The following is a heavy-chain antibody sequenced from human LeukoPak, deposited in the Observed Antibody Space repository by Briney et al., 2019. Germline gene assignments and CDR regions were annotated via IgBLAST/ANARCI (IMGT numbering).Heavy chain of an antibody. J-gene: IGHJ3*02. D-gene: IGHD2-2*01. V-gene: IGHV4-4*07. CDR3: ASPGVYCSSTSCFDAFDI. CDR1: GGSISSYY. Sequence: PSETLSLTCTVSGGSISSYYWSWIRQPAGKGLEWIGRIYTSGSTNYNPSLKSRVTMSVDTSKNQFSLKLSSVTAADTAVYYCASPGVYCSSTSCFDAFDIWGQGTMVTVSS. CDR2: IYTSGST.